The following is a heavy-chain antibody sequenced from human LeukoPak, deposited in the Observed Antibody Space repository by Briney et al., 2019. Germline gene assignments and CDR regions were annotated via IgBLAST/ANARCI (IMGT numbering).Heavy chain of an antibody. V-gene: IGHV4-39*01. CDR2: IYYSGRP. CDR1: GDSISSNSPY. D-gene: IGHD3-22*01. J-gene: IGHJ6*02. Sequence: SATQSLTCTVSGDSISSNSPYWQRVRQPPGKGLERIGSIYYSGRPSYSPSLRIRVTMSVDTSKNQFSLTLSSVTAADTAVYYCVRHYYDSTGFDRSYYYYGMDVWGHGTVVTVSS. CDR3: VRHYYDSTGFDRSYYYYGMDV.